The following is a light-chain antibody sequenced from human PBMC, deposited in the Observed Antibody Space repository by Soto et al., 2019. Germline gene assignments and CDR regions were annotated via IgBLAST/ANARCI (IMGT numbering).Light chain of an antibody. CDR2: ESS. CDR3: QQYGNSPLT. Sequence: EIVLTQSPDTLSLSPGERATLSCRASQSVTSIYLAWYQQKPGQAPRLLIYESSSRATGIPDRFSGSGSGTDFTLTISRLEPGDSAVYYCQQYGNSPLTFGGGTKVDIK. CDR1: QSVTSIY. J-gene: IGKJ4*01. V-gene: IGKV3-20*01.